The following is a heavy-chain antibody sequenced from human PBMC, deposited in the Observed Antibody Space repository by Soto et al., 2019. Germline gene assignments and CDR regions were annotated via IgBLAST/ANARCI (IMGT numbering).Heavy chain of an antibody. CDR3: AKEFSLGIWYYYYGMDV. V-gene: IGHV3-30*18. CDR2: ISYDGSNK. D-gene: IGHD7-27*01. CDR1: GFTFSSYG. Sequence: GGSLRLSCAASGFTFSSYGMHWVRQAPGKGLEWVAVISYDGSNKYYADSVKGRFTISRDNSKNTLYLQMNSLRAEDTAVYYCAKEFSLGIWYYYYGMDVWGQGTTVTVSS. J-gene: IGHJ6*02.